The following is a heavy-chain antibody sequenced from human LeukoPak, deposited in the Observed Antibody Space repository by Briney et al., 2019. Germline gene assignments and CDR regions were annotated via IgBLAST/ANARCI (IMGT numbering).Heavy chain of an antibody. J-gene: IGHJ4*02. D-gene: IGHD6-6*01. V-gene: IGHV1-69*05. CDR1: GGTFSSYA. CDR3: VRDRSLLGYSSSSGFDY. Sequence: ASVKVSCKASGGTFSSYAISWVRQAPGQGLEWMGRVIPIFGTANYAQKFQGRVTITTDESTSTAYMELSSLRSEDTAVYYCVRDRSLLGYSSSSGFDYWGQGTLVTVSS. CDR2: VIPIFGTA.